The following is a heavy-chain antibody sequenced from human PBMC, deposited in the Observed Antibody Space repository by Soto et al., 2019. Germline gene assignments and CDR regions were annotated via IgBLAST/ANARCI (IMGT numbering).Heavy chain of an antibody. CDR3: ARDIYCSGGSCYSGSVDYYGMDV. CDR1: GYTFTGYY. J-gene: IGHJ6*02. D-gene: IGHD2-15*01. Sequence: ASVKVSCKASGYTFTGYYTHWVRQAPGQGLEWMGWINPNSGGTNYAQKFQGRVTMTRDTSISTAYMELSRLRSDDTAVYYCARDIYCSGGSCYSGSVDYYGMDVWGQGTTVTVSS. CDR2: INPNSGGT. V-gene: IGHV1-2*02.